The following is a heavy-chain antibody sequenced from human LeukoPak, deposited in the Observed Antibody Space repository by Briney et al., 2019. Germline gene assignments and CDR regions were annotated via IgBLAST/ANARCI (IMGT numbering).Heavy chain of an antibody. J-gene: IGHJ6*03. V-gene: IGHV3-7*01. CDR1: GFIFSSYW. CDR2: IKQDGSEK. Sequence: ETGGSLRLSCAASGFIFSSYWMSWVRQAPGKGLEWVATIKQDGSEKYYVDSVKGRFTISRDNAKNSLYLQMNSLRAEDTAVYYCARDPYYYYYMDVWGKGTTVTVSS. CDR3: ARDPYYYYYMDV.